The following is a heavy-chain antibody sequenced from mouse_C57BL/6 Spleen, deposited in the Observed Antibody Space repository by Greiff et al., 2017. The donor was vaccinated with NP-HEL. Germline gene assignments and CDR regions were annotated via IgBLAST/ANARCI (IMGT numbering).Heavy chain of an antibody. CDR2: IDPSDSYT. V-gene: IGHV1-69*01. CDR1: GYTFTSYW. CDR3: ARGGYSNYVFDY. J-gene: IGHJ2*01. Sequence: VQLQQPGAELVMPGASVKLSCKASGYTFTSYWMHWVKQRPGQGLEWIGEIDPSDSYTNYNQKFKGKSTLTVDKSSSTAYMQLSSLTSEDSAVYYCARGGYSNYVFDYWGQGTTLTVSS. D-gene: IGHD2-5*01.